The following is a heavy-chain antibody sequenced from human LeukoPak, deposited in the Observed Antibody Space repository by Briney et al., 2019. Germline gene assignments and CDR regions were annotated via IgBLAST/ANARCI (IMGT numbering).Heavy chain of an antibody. CDR1: GGSISSSSYY. CDR3: ARVGGGYSYGYGVEGNIDY. D-gene: IGHD5-18*01. V-gene: IGHV4-39*07. CDR2: IYYSGST. J-gene: IGHJ4*02. Sequence: PSETLSLTCTVSGGSISSSSYYWGWIRQPPGKGLEWIVSIYYSGSTYYNPSLKSRVTISVDTSKNQFSLKLSSVTAADTAVYYCARVGGGYSYGYGVEGNIDYWGQGTLVTVSS.